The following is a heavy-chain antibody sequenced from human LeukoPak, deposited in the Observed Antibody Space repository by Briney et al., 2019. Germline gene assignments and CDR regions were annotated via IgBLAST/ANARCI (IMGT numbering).Heavy chain of an antibody. J-gene: IGHJ6*02. CDR2: ISGSGGST. CDR3: AKTGGTNYCYYGMDV. V-gene: IGHV3-23*01. Sequence: GGSLRLSCAASGFTFSNYAMSWVRQAPGKGLEWVSSISGSGGSTYYADSVKGRFTISRDNSKNTLYLQMNSLRAEDTAVYYCAKTGGTNYCYYGMDVWGQGTTVTVSS. CDR1: GFTFSNYA. D-gene: IGHD1-1*01.